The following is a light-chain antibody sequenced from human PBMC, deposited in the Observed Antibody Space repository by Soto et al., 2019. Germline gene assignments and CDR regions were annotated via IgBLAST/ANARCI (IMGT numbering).Light chain of an antibody. J-gene: IGKJ2*01. CDR2: GAS. V-gene: IGKV3-15*01. Sequence: EIVMTQSPATLSVSPGERATLSCRASQSVGSQLVWYQHKPGQAPRLLIYGASTRATGIPARFSGSGSGTEFTLTISSLQSEDFALYYCQQYNNWPRTFGQGTNLEIK. CDR3: QQYNNWPRT. CDR1: QSVGSQ.